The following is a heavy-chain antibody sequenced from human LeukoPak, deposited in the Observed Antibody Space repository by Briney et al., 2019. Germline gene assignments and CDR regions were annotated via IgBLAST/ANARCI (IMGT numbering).Heavy chain of an antibody. Sequence: GGSLRLSCSASGFIFTSYPMHWVRQAPGKGLEYVAVVNNNGGTTYYADSVKGRFTISRDNSKNTLHLQMSSLGPEDTAVYYCVRGWRNMVVWGQGTTVTVSS. CDR3: VRGWRNMVV. V-gene: IGHV3-64D*06. CDR2: VNNNGGTT. D-gene: IGHD5-24*01. J-gene: IGHJ6*02. CDR1: GFIFTSYP.